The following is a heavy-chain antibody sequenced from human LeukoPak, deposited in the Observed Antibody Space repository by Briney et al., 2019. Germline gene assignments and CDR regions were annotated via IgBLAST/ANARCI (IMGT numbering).Heavy chain of an antibody. D-gene: IGHD6-13*01. J-gene: IGHJ3*02. CDR2: VSAGYIT. V-gene: IGHV3-23*01. CDR3: AKGAGSCAFDI. CDR1: GFTFSSSS. Sequence: GGSLRLSCAASGFTFSSSSMSWVRQAPGKGLEWVSSVSAGYITYYADSVKGRFTISRDNSKNTLYLQMKSLRAEDTAIYYCAKGAGSCAFDIWGQGTMVTVSS.